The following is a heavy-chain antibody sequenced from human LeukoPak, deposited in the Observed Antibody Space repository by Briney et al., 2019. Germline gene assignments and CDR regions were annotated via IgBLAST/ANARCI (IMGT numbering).Heavy chain of an antibody. CDR3: AKGQRSGWFDPFDI. D-gene: IGHD6-19*01. CDR1: GVTFIGYG. Sequence: GGSLRLSCAASGVTFIGYGMHWVRQAPGKGLEWVALMSYDGSNEYYADSVKGRFTISRDNSKNTLYLQMDTLKIEDTAVYYCAKGQRSGWFDPFDIWGQGTMVTVSS. J-gene: IGHJ3*02. V-gene: IGHV3-30*18. CDR2: MSYDGSNE.